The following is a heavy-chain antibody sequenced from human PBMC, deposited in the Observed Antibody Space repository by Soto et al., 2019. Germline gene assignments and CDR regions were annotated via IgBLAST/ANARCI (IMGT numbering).Heavy chain of an antibody. CDR1: GFTFSSYG. CDR2: IWHDGGNK. V-gene: IGHV3-33*01. CDR3: ARDGDVNTGFGKDY. D-gene: IGHD3-16*01. J-gene: IGHJ4*02. Sequence: GGSLRLSCAASGFTFSSYGMHWVRQAPGKGLEWVAFIWHDGGNKFYAESVKGRFTISRGNSKNTLYLQMTSLSAEDTAMYYCARDGDVNTGFGKDYWGQGTLVTVSS.